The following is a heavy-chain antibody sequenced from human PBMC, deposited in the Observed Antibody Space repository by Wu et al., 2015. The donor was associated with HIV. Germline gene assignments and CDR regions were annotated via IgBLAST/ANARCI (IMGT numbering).Heavy chain of an antibody. CDR2: FDPDDDET. Sequence: QLRQSGAEVRKPGASVKVSCKVSGYRLTELSIHWVRQAPGKGLEWMGGFDPDDDETIFAHNFQGRVTMPEDTSTDTAYMELNSLRSEDTAVYYCARGQTVWFGIKRGAFDIWGQGTMVTVSS. CDR1: GYRLTELS. J-gene: IGHJ3*02. CDR3: ARGQTVWFGIKRGAFDI. V-gene: IGHV1-24*01. D-gene: IGHD3-10*01.